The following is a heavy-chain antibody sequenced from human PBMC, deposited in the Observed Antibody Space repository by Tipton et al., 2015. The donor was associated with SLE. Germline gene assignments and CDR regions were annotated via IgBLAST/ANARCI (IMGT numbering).Heavy chain of an antibody. CDR1: GVSINSFY. D-gene: IGHD5-18*01. CDR2: IYYSGRN. J-gene: IGHJ6*02. CDR3: ARWIPLTGINV. V-gene: IGHV4-59*08. Sequence: LRLSCTVSGVSINSFYWSWIRQPPGKGLEWIGYIYYSGRNNYNPSLKTRVTMSVDTSKSQFSLKLTSVTAADTAVYYCARWIPLTGINVWGQGATVTVSS.